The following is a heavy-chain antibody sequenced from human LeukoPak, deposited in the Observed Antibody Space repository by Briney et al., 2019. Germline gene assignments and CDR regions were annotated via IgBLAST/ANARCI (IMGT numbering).Heavy chain of an antibody. CDR1: GGSISSGGYY. V-gene: IGHV4-31*03. Sequence: SETLSLTCTVSGGSISSGGYYSSWIRQHPGKGLEWIGYIYYSGSTYYNPSLKSRVTISVDTSKNQFSLKLSSVTAADTAVYYCARAPDLWSGSHNDYGDQGTLVTVSS. CDR2: IYYSGST. CDR3: ARAPDLWSGSHNDY. J-gene: IGHJ4*02. D-gene: IGHD3-3*01.